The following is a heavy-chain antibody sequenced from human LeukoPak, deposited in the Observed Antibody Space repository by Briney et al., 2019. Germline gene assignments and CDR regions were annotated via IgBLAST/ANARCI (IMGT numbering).Heavy chain of an antibody. CDR1: GYIFTRYY. V-gene: IGHV1-2*02. D-gene: IGHD3-10*01. Sequence: ASVKVSCKASGYIFTRYYMQWVRQAPGQGLEWMGWIDPNSGGTNSAQKFQGRVTLTRDTSISTAYMDLSRLRSDDTAVYYCARVSGESLSGSFQLDYWGQETLVTVSS. J-gene: IGHJ4*02. CDR2: IDPNSGGT. CDR3: ARVSGESLSGSFQLDY.